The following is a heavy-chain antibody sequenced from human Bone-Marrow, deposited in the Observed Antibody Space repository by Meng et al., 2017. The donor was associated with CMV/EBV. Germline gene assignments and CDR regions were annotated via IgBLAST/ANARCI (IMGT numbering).Heavy chain of an antibody. J-gene: IGHJ3*02. D-gene: IGHD2-2*01. CDR1: GFTFSSYE. V-gene: IGHV3-48*03. CDR3: AKVQYQLEGSAFDI. CDR2: ISSSGSTI. Sequence: GGSLRLSCAASGFTFSSYEMNWVRQAPGKGLEWVSYISSSGSTIYYADSVKSRFTISRDNAKNSLYLQMNSLRAEDTAVYYCAKVQYQLEGSAFDIWGQGTMVTVSS.